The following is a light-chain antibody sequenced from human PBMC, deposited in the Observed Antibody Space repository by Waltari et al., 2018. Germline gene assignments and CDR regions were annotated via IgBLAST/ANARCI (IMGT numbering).Light chain of an antibody. CDR1: QSVGKY. Sequence: EIVLTQSPGTLSLSPGQRATLSCRASQSVGKYLAWYQQKPGQAPRLLIYDASTRATGIPDRFSGSGSGTDFSLTISRLEPEDFVVYYCQKYVNLPATFGQGTKVEIK. CDR2: DAS. CDR3: QKYVNLPAT. V-gene: IGKV3-20*01. J-gene: IGKJ1*01.